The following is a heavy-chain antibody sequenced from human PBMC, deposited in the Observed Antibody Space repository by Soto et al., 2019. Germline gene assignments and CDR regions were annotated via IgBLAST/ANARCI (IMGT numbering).Heavy chain of an antibody. D-gene: IGHD3-16*01. Sequence: SETLSLTCTVSGGSISSYYWSWIRQPPGKGLEWIGYIYYSGSTNYNPSLKSRVTISVDTSKNQFSLKLSSVTAADTAVYYCARLGPLGFNYYYHYMELWGKGTTVTVSS. CDR2: IYYSGST. CDR3: ARLGPLGFNYYYHYMEL. J-gene: IGHJ6*03. CDR1: GGSISSYY. V-gene: IGHV4-59*01.